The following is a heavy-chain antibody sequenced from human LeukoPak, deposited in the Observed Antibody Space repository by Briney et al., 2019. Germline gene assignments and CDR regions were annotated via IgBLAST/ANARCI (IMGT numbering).Heavy chain of an antibody. CDR2: INWNGGSS. J-gene: IGHJ4*02. CDR3: AKGTHLKQWLTPFDY. D-gene: IGHD6-19*01. CDR1: GFTFDDYG. Sequence: PGGSLRLSCAASGFTFDDYGMSWVRQAPGKGLEWVSLINWNGGSSGYADSVKGRFTISRDNAKNSLYLQMNSLRAEDTAVYYCAKGTHLKQWLTPFDYWGQGTLVTVSS. V-gene: IGHV3-20*04.